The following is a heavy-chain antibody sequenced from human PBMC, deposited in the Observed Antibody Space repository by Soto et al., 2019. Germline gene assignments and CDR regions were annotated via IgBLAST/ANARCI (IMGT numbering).Heavy chain of an antibody. CDR3: ARDALKKNYYDSSGYY. CDR2: ISYDGSNK. V-gene: IGHV3-30-3*01. J-gene: IGHJ4*02. CDR1: GFTFSNYD. D-gene: IGHD3-22*01. Sequence: PGGSLRLSCAVSGFTFSNYDMSWVRQAPGKGLEWVAVISYDGSNKNYVDSVKGRFTISRDDSKNTLYLQMNSLRAEDTAVYYCARDALKKNYYDSSGYYWGQGTQVTVSS.